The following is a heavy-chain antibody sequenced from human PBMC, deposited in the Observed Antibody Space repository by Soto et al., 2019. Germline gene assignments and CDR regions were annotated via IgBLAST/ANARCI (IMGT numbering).Heavy chain of an antibody. CDR2: ISGSGGST. V-gene: IGHV3-23*01. CDR1: GFTFSSYA. J-gene: IGHJ4*02. Sequence: GGSLRLSCAASGFTFSSYAMSWVRQAPGKGLEWVSAISGSGGSTYYADSVKGRFTISRDNSKTTLYLQMNSLRAEDTAVYYCAKAVYCSSTSCYEYYFDYWGQGTLVTVSS. CDR3: AKAVYCSSTSCYEYYFDY. D-gene: IGHD2-2*01.